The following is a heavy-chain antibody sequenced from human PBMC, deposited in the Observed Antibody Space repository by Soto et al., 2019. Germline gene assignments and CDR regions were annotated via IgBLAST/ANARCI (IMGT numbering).Heavy chain of an antibody. J-gene: IGHJ4*02. V-gene: IGHV3-23*01. CDR2: ISGSGDYT. CDR1: GFTLRSYA. D-gene: IGHD3-22*01. Sequence: GGSLRLSCAASGFTLRSYAMTWVRQAPGKGLEWVSPISGSGDYTYYADSVKGRFTISRDNSKNTLYLQMNSLRAEDTAVYYCAKAHSSGPPKFDYWGQGTLVTVSS. CDR3: AKAHSSGPPKFDY.